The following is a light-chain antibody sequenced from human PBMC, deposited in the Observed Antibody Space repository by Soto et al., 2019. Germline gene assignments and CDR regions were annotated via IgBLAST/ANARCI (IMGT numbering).Light chain of an antibody. CDR2: AAS. CDR1: QSVSSS. J-gene: IGKJ1*01. Sequence: EILMTQSPATLSVSPGARATLSCRASQSVSSSLAGYQHKPGQAPRLLIYAASTRATGVPARFRGSGSGTAITLTISTLQSEDFGVYYCQQHNNWPLTFGQGTKVEIK. V-gene: IGKV3-15*01. CDR3: QQHNNWPLT.